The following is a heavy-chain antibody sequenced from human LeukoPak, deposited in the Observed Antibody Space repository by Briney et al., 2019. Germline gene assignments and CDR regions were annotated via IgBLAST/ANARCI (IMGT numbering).Heavy chain of an antibody. Sequence: GASVNVSCKVSGYTLTELSMHWVRQAPGKGLEWMGGFDPEDGETIYAQKFQGRVTMTEDTSTDTAYMELSSLRSEDTAVYYCATGVAVAGEWELPAYYYGMDVWGQGTTVTVSS. V-gene: IGHV1-24*01. CDR3: ATGVAVAGEWELPAYYYGMDV. CDR1: GYTLTELS. D-gene: IGHD1-26*01. CDR2: FDPEDGET. J-gene: IGHJ6*02.